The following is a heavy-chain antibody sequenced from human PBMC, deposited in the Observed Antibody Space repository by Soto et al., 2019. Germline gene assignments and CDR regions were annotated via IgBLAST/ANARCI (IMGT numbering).Heavy chain of an antibody. Sequence: SETLSLTCTVSGGSISSYYWSWIRQPPGKGLEWIGYIYYSGSTYYNPSLKSRVTISVDTSKNQFSLKLSSVTAADTAVYYCARVTAVRIAAAGTPDYYYYYGMDVWGQGTTVTVSS. J-gene: IGHJ6*02. V-gene: IGHV4-30-4*01. CDR2: IYYSGST. CDR3: ARVTAVRIAAAGTPDYYYYYGMDV. D-gene: IGHD6-13*01. CDR1: GGSISSYY.